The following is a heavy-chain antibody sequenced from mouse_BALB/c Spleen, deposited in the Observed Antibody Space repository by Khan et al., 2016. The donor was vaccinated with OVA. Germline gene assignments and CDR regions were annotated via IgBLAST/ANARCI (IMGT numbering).Heavy chain of an antibody. D-gene: IGHD3-3*01. V-gene: IGHV2-9*02. CDR1: GFSLTSHG. CDR2: IWAGGSS. Sequence: QVQLKESGPGLVAPSQSLSISCTASGFSLTSHGVHWVRQPPGKGLEWLGVIWAGGSSNYNSDLMSRMSISNDSSKCQVVLKMNSLQTDATARYYCARNRGPDYFDYWGQGTTLTVSS. J-gene: IGHJ2*01. CDR3: ARNRGPDYFDY.